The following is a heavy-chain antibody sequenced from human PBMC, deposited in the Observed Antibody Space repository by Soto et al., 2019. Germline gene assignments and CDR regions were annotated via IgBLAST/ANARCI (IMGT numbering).Heavy chain of an antibody. V-gene: IGHV4-34*01. Sequence: QVQLQQWGAGLLKPSETLSLTCAVYGGSFSGYYWSWIRQPPGKGLEWIGEINHSGSTNYNPSLKSRVTISVDTSKNQFSLKLSSVTAADTAVYYCARIRVNYYDSSGYYPAHTLFDYWGQGTLVTVSS. CDR1: GGSFSGYY. CDR2: INHSGST. D-gene: IGHD3-22*01. J-gene: IGHJ4*02. CDR3: ARIRVNYYDSSGYYPAHTLFDY.